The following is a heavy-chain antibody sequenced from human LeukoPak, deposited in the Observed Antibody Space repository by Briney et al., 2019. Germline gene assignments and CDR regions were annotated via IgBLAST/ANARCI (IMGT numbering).Heavy chain of an antibody. V-gene: IGHV3-23*01. D-gene: IGHD3-3*01. J-gene: IGHJ4*02. Sequence: GGSLRLSCAAAGFTFSSYAMSWVRQAPGKGLEWVSAISGSGGSTYYADSVKGRFTISRDNSKNTLYLQMNSLRAEDTAVYYCAKANDFWSGYFDYWGQGTLVTVSS. CDR3: AKANDFWSGYFDY. CDR1: GFTFSSYA. CDR2: ISGSGGST.